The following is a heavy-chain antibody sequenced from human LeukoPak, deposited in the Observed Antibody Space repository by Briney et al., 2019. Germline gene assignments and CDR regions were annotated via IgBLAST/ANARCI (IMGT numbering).Heavy chain of an antibody. CDR2: MNPNSGNT. V-gene: IGHV1-8*01. J-gene: IGHJ4*02. CDR3: ARRYCSSTSCWYYFDY. D-gene: IGHD2-2*01. CDR1: GYTFTSYD. Sequence: ASVKVSCKASGYTFTSYDINWVRQATGRGLEWMGWMNPNSGNTGYAQKFQGRVTMTRNTSISTAYMELSSLRSEDTAVYYCARRYCSSTSCWYYFDYWGQGTLVTVSS.